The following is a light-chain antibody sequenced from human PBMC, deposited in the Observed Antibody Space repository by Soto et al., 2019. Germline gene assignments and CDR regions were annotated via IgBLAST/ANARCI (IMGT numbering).Light chain of an antibody. Sequence: EIVLRQSPGTLSLSPGERATLSFRASQSVSSSYLAWYQQKPGQAPRLLIYGASSRATGIPDRFSGSGSGTDFTLTISRLEPEDFAVYYCQQYGSSPFTFGQGTRLEIK. J-gene: IGKJ5*01. CDR2: GAS. CDR3: QQYGSSPFT. CDR1: QSVSSSY. V-gene: IGKV3-20*01.